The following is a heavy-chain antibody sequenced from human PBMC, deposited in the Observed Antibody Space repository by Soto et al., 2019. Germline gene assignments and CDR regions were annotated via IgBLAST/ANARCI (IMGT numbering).Heavy chain of an antibody. Sequence: GGSLRLSCAASGFTFSSYAMHWVRQAPGKGLEYVSAISSNGGSTYYANSVKGRFTISRDNSKNTLYLQMGSLRAEDMAVYYCARATIITMVRGVIIKGGYYYMDVWGKGTTVTVSS. CDR1: GFTFSSYA. CDR3: ARATIITMVRGVIIKGGYYYMDV. CDR2: ISSNGGST. J-gene: IGHJ6*03. V-gene: IGHV3-64*01. D-gene: IGHD3-10*01.